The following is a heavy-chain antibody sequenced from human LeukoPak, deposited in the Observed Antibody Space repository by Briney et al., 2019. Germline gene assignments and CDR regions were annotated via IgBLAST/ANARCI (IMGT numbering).Heavy chain of an antibody. CDR2: IKQNGGEK. Sequence: GGSLRLSCVASGFSFSTQRMHWVRQAPGKGLEWVANIKQNGGEKYYVDSVKGRFTISRDNAKNSLYLEMNNLRAEDTAVYYCARTPDGPDYWGQGTLVTVSS. D-gene: IGHD5-24*01. V-gene: IGHV3-7*03. J-gene: IGHJ4*02. CDR3: ARTPDGPDY. CDR1: GFSFSTQR.